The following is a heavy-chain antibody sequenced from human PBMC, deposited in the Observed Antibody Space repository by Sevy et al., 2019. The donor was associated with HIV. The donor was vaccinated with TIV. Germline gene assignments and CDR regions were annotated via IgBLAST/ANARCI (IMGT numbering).Heavy chain of an antibody. V-gene: IGHV3-33*01. D-gene: IGHD3-10*02. Sequence: GGSLRLSCAASGFTFSDFGMQWVRQAPGKGLQWVAVIWNDGSNKYYADSVKGQFTTSRDNSSKTLYLQMNSLRAEDTAVYYCARDVRGEGIRPGDLDYWGQGTLVTVSS. J-gene: IGHJ4*02. CDR3: ARDVRGEGIRPGDLDY. CDR1: GFTFSDFG. CDR2: IWNDGSNK.